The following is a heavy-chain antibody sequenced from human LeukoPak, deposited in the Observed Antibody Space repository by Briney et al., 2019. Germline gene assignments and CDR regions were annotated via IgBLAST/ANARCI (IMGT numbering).Heavy chain of an antibody. Sequence: GGSLRLSCAASGFTFSSYAMSWVRQVPGKGLEWVSAISGSGGSTYYADSVKGRFTISRDSSKNTLYLQMNSLRAEDTAVYYCAKDLRPDRGSGKESDYWGQGTLVTVSS. V-gene: IGHV3-23*01. D-gene: IGHD3-10*01. CDR1: GFTFSSYA. CDR2: ISGSGGST. J-gene: IGHJ4*02. CDR3: AKDLRPDRGSGKESDY.